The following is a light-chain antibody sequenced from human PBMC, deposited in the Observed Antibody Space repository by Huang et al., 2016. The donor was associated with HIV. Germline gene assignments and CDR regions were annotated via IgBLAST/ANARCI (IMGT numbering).Light chain of an antibody. V-gene: IGKV1-NL1*01. CDR1: QAISNS. CDR2: AAS. CDR3: QQCYSTPYT. Sequence: DIQMTQSPSSLSASVGDRVTITCRARQAISNSLACYQQKPGKAPKLLLSAASRVESGIPTRFSGRGSGTDYTLTINSLQPEDVATYYCQQCYSTPYTFGQGTKLEI. J-gene: IGKJ2*01.